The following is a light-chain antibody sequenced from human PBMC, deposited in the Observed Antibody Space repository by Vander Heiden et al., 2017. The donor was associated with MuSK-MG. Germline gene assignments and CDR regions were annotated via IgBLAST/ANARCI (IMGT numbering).Light chain of an antibody. CDR3: SSSAGSNSVI. J-gene: IGLJ2*01. CDR2: EVS. Sequence: QSALTQTPSASGSSGQSVTISCSGTSSVIGGYNYVSWYQQHPGKAPKLLIYEVSVRTSGVSDRFSGSKSGNTAYLTLSGLQADDEADYYCSSSAGSNSVIFGGGTKLTVL. CDR1: SSVIGGYNY. V-gene: IGLV2-8*01.